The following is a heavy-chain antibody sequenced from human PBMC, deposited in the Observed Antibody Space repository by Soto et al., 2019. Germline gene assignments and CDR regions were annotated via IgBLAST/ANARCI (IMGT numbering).Heavy chain of an antibody. J-gene: IGHJ6*03. CDR2: ISAYNGNT. D-gene: IGHD1-7*01. V-gene: IGHV1-18*01. CDR1: GYTFTSYG. CDR3: ARATGTTGYYYYDMDV. Sequence: ASVTVSCKASGYTFTSYGISWVRQAPGQGLEWMGWISAYNGNTNYAQKLQGRVTMTTDTSTSTAYMELRSLRSDATAVYYCARATGTTGYYYYDMDVWGKGTTVTVSS.